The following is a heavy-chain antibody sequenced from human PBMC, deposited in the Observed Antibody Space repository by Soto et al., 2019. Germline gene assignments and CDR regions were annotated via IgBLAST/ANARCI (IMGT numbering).Heavy chain of an antibody. V-gene: IGHV3-23*01. CDR2: ISGGGDTT. D-gene: IGHD3-10*01. CDR1: GFTFNNYA. CDR3: AKGRGGSGSLTPRVDF. J-gene: IGHJ4*02. Sequence: EVQLLESGGGLVQPGGSLRLSCAASGFTFNNYAMSWVRQAPGKGLEWVSAISGGGDTTSYADSVKGRFTVSRDGSKNTLYRQMNSLRAEDMAVYYCAKGRGGSGSLTPRVDFWGQGTLVTVSS.